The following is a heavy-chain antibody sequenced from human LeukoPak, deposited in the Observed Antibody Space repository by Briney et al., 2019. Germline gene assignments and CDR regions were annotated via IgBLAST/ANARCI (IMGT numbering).Heavy chain of an antibody. D-gene: IGHD2-15*01. Sequence: SVKVSCKASGGTFSSYAISWVRQAPGQGLEWMGGIIPIFGTANYAQRFQGRVTITADESTSTAYMELSSLRSEDTAVYYCASFYCSGGSCYSALFDYWGQGTLVTVSS. CDR3: ASFYCSGGSCYSALFDY. J-gene: IGHJ4*02. V-gene: IGHV1-69*01. CDR2: IIPIFGTA. CDR1: GGTFSSYA.